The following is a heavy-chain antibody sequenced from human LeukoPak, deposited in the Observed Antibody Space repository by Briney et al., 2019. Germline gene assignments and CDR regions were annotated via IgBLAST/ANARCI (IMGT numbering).Heavy chain of an antibody. CDR2: IHYSGAT. Sequence: SETLSLTCAVYGGSISGYYWSWIPQPPGKGLEWIGEIHYSGATNYNPSLKSRVTISIDTSKNQMSLKLSSVTAADTAVYYCARGNILTGYCFDYWGQGSLVTVSS. D-gene: IGHD3-9*01. CDR1: GGSISGYY. CDR3: ARGNILTGYCFDY. V-gene: IGHV4-34*01. J-gene: IGHJ4*02.